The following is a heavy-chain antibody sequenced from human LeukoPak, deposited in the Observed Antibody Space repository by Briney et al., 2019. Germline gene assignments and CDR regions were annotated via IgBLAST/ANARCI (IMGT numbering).Heavy chain of an antibody. J-gene: IGHJ4*02. Sequence: GASVKVSCKASGYTFTSYYMHWVRQAPGQGLEWMGIINPSGGSTSYAQKFQGRVTMTRDTSTSTVYMELSSLRSEDTAVYYCASPSSSGYLPHAMIYWGQGTLVTVSS. CDR3: ASPSSSGYLPHAMIY. CDR1: GYTFTSYY. V-gene: IGHV1-46*03. CDR2: INPSGGST. D-gene: IGHD5-12*01.